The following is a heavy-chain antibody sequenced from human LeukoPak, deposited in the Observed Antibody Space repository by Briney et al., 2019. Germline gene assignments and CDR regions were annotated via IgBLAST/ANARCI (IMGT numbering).Heavy chain of an antibody. CDR1: GYSISSGYY. J-gene: IGHJ5*02. V-gene: IGHV4-38-2*02. CDR3: ARDGYSGYDWNWFDP. Sequence: SETLSLTCTVSGYSISSGYYWGWIRQPPGKGLEWIGSIYHSGSTYYNPSLKSRVTISVDTSKNQFSLKLSSVTAADTAVYYCARDGYSGYDWNWFDPWGQGPLVPVSS. D-gene: IGHD5-12*01. CDR2: IYHSGST.